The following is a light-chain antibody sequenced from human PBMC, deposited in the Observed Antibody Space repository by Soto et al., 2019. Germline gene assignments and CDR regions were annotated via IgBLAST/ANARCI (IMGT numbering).Light chain of an antibody. CDR2: DAS. Sequence: DIEMTQSPSSLSASLRDRVTITSRASQSISSWLAWYQQKPGKAPKLLIYDASSLESGVPSRFSGSGSGTEFTLTIGSLQPDDFATYSCQQYNGYPWTFGQGTKVDIK. J-gene: IGKJ1*01. V-gene: IGKV1-5*01. CDR3: QQYNGYPWT. CDR1: QSISSW.